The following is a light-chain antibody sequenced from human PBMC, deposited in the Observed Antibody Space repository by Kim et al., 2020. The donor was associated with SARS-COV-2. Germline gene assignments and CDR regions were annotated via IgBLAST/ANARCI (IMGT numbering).Light chain of an antibody. Sequence: VMTQSPATLSVSPGEKATLSCGASQSVSSNIAWCQQKPGQAPRVLIYRASTRVTGIPARFSGSGSGTEFTLTISSLQSEDFAVYYCHQYYHWPYTFGQGTKLEI. V-gene: IGKV3-15*01. CDR3: HQYYHWPYT. CDR2: RAS. J-gene: IGKJ2*01. CDR1: QSVSSN.